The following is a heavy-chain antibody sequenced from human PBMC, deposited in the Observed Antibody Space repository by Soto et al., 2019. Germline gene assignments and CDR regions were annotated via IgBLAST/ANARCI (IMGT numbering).Heavy chain of an antibody. CDR1: GFSLSTSGVG. Sequence: GAPIVNPTQTLTLTCTFSGFSLSTSGVGVGWIRQPPGKALEWLALIYWDDDKRYSPSLKSRLTITKDTSKNQVVLTMTNMDPVDTATYYCAHSGAYYYDSSGYYFDSWGQGTLVTGS. V-gene: IGHV2-5*02. D-gene: IGHD3-22*01. J-gene: IGHJ4*02. CDR2: IYWDDDK. CDR3: AHSGAYYYDSSGYYFDS.